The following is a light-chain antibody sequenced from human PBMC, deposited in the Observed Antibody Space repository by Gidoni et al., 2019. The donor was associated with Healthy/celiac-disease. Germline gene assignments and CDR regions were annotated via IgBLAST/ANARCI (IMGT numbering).Light chain of an antibody. Sequence: EIVMTQPPATLSVSPGERATLSCRASQSVSSNLAWYQQKPGQAPRLLIYGASTRATGIPARFRGSGSGTEFTLTISSLQSEDFAVYYCQQYNNWPKTFGQXTKVEIK. CDR3: QQYNNWPKT. J-gene: IGKJ1*01. V-gene: IGKV3-15*01. CDR2: GAS. CDR1: QSVSSN.